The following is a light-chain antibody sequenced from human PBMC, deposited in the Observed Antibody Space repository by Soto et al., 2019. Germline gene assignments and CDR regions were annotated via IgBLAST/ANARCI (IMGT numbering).Light chain of an antibody. Sequence: IVLTQSPGSLSLSPGERATLSCWASQTVASSSLAWYQQRPGQAPKLLMYGAFHRDTGIPDRFSGRESGRNYTLTISRLDPEDSAVYYCQQYFDSMTFGGGTKVEI. J-gene: IGKJ4*01. CDR2: GAF. V-gene: IGKV3-20*01. CDR3: QQYFDSMT. CDR1: QTVASSS.